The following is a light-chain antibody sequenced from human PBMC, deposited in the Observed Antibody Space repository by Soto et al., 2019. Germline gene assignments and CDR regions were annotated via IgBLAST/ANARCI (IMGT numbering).Light chain of an antibody. CDR3: QQYSSYWT. J-gene: IGKJ1*01. CDR2: DAS. V-gene: IGKV1-5*01. Sequence: IHMTQSPSSLSASVVDRVTITFRASQSISRWLAWYQEKPGKAPKVLIYDASNLESGVPSRFSGSGSGAEFTLTISRLQPDDFATYYCQQYSSYWTFGQGTKVDIK. CDR1: QSISRW.